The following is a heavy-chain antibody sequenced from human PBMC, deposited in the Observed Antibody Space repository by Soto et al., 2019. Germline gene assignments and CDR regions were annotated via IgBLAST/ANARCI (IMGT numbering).Heavy chain of an antibody. V-gene: IGHV4-31*03. CDR2: IYYSGST. CDR1: GGSISSGGYY. CDR3: ARGSEGSGYYGGSGYYYGMDV. D-gene: IGHD3-3*01. Sequence: FQPLSLPYTVSGGSISSGGYYWSLIPKHPGKGLEWIGYIYYSGSTYYNPSLKSRVTISVDTSKNQFSLKLSSVTAADTAVYYCARGSEGSGYYGGSGYYYGMDVWGQGTTVTVSS. J-gene: IGHJ6*02.